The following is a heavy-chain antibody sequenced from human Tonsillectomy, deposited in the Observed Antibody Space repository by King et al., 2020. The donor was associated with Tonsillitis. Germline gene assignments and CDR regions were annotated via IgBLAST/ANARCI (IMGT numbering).Heavy chain of an antibody. CDR1: GFTFRSYG. Sequence: VQLVESGGGVVQPGRSLRLSCAASGFTFRSYGMHWVRQAPGKGLEWVAVIWHDGSNTHYADSVKGRFTISRDNSNNTVNLQMNSLRAEDTAVYYCVRDGGDRAFQHWGQGTLLTVSS. D-gene: IGHD3-16*01. J-gene: IGHJ1*01. CDR2: IWHDGSNT. V-gene: IGHV3-33*08. CDR3: VRDGGDRAFQH.